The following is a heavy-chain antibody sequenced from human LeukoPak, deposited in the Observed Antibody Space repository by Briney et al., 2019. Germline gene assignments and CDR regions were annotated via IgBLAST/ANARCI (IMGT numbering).Heavy chain of an antibody. Sequence: PSETLSLTCTVSGGSISSGGYYWSWIRQHPGKGLEWIGYIYYSGSTYYNPSLKSRVTISVDTSKNQFSLKLSSVTAADTAVYYCARVRGYPAIGYYYGMDVWGQGTTVTVSS. CDR1: GGSISSGGYY. D-gene: IGHD5-12*01. J-gene: IGHJ6*02. V-gene: IGHV4-31*03. CDR3: ARVRGYPAIGYYYGMDV. CDR2: IYYSGST.